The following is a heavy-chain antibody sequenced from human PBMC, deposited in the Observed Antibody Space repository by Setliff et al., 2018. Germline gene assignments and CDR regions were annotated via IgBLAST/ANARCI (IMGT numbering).Heavy chain of an antibody. V-gene: IGHV3-30*02. Sequence: GGSLRLSCVASGFTFSTYGMHWVRQAPGKGLEWVAFIWYDGSNKYYVDSVKGRFTVSRDNSKDTLYLQMNSLRAEDTALYYCAKDRKSSGSGYYAPGDYYYMDVWGKGTTVTVSS. J-gene: IGHJ6*03. CDR3: AKDRKSSGSGYYAPGDYYYMDV. CDR2: IWYDGSNK. D-gene: IGHD3-3*01. CDR1: GFTFSTYG.